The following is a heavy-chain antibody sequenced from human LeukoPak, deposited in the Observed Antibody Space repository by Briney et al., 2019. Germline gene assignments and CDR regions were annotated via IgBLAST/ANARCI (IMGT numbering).Heavy chain of an antibody. CDR3: ARGRGGFGY. CDR1: GGSNSSGDYY. CDR2: IYYSGST. Sequence: SETLSLTCTVSGGSNSSGDYYWSWIRQPPGKGLEWIGYIYYSGSTYYNPSLKSRVTISVDTSMNQFSLKLSSVTAADTAVYYCARGRGGFGYWGQGTLVTVSS. V-gene: IGHV4-30-4*01. D-gene: IGHD3-10*01. J-gene: IGHJ4*02.